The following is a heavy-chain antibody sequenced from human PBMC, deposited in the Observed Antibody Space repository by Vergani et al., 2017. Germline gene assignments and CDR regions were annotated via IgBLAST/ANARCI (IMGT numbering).Heavy chain of an antibody. CDR2: IIPILGIA. D-gene: IGHD2/OR15-2a*01. CDR1: GGTFSSYA. Sequence: QVQLVQSGAEVKKPGSSVKVSCKASGGTFSSYAISWVRQAPGQGLEWMGRIIPILGIANYAQKFQGRVTITADKSTITAYMELSSLRSEDTAVYYCAGGEYLTSTSIDYWGQGTLVTVSS. CDR3: AGGEYLTSTSIDY. V-gene: IGHV1-69*04. J-gene: IGHJ4*02.